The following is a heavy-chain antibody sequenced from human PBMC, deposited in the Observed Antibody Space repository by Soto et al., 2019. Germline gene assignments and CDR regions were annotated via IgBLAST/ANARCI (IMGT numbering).Heavy chain of an antibody. V-gene: IGHV1-3*01. Sequence: ASVKVSCKGSGYTFGRDGMHWVRQAPGQGLEWLEWINAINGDTKYSQRFQGRLTVSRDTSANTAYLQLRSLRFEDTAVYYCARSGGYFFPFDFWGQGTLVTV. J-gene: IGHJ4*02. CDR3: ARSGGYFFPFDF. CDR2: INAINGDT. CDR1: GYTFGRDG. D-gene: IGHD3-22*01.